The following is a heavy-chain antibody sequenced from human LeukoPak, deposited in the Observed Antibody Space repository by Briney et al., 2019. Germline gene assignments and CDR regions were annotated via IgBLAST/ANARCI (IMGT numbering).Heavy chain of an antibody. V-gene: IGHV3-30*18. Sequence: GGSLRLSCAASGSTFSSYGMHWVRQAPGKGLEWVAVISHDGSNKYYADSVKGRFTISRDNSKNTLYLQMNSLRAEDTAVYYCAKDRSSSADDAFDIWGQGTMVTVSS. CDR2: ISHDGSNK. D-gene: IGHD6-13*01. CDR1: GSTFSSYG. CDR3: AKDRSSSADDAFDI. J-gene: IGHJ3*02.